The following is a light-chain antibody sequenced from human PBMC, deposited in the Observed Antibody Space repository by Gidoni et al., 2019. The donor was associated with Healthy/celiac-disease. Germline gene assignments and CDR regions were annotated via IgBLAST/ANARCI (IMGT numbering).Light chain of an antibody. CDR2: AAS. V-gene: IGKV1-39*01. J-gene: IGKJ1*01. CDR1: QSISSY. CDR3: QQSYSTLAT. Sequence: DIQMTQSPSSLSASVGDRVTITCRASQSISSYLNWYQQKPGKAPKLLIYAASSLQSGVPSRFSGSGSGTDFTLTISSLQPEDFATYDCQQSYSTLATFGQXTKVEIK.